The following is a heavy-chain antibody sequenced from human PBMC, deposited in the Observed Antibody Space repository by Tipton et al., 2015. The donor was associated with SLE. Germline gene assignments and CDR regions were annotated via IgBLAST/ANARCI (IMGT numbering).Heavy chain of an antibody. V-gene: IGHV4-39*07. Sequence: TLSLTCTVSGGSIGSSTYYWGWIRQPPGKGLEWIGSIYYSGSTYYRPSLKSRVTISVDTSKNQFSLKLNSLTAADTAVYYCARGLMVVTLGWFDPWGQGTLVTVSS. CDR1: GGSIGSSTYY. CDR2: IYYSGST. CDR3: ARGLMVVTLGWFDP. D-gene: IGHD4-23*01. J-gene: IGHJ5*02.